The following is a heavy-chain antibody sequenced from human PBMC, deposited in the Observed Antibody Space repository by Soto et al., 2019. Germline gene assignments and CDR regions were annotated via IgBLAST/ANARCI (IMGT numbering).Heavy chain of an antibody. CDR1: GFMFSAYA. Sequence: PGGSLRLSCTASGFMFSAYAMLWVRQAPGKGLEWVAAMSYDGTNTYYADSLKGRFTISRDNSKNTLFLQMSSLTADDSAVYYCARDPSPYTSGWYGIDFWGLGTLVTFSS. D-gene: IGHD6-19*01. V-gene: IGHV3-30-3*01. J-gene: IGHJ4*01. CDR2: MSYDGTNT. CDR3: ARDPSPYTSGWYGIDF.